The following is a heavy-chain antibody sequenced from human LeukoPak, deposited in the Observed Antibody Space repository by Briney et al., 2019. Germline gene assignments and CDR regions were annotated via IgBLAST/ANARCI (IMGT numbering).Heavy chain of an antibody. Sequence: GGSLRPSCAASGFTLSPYWMHWVRQAPGKGLVWVSRINSDGSSTTYADSVKGRFTISRDNTKNTLYLQMNILRAEDTAVYYCTRARCSRTSCNTESDYWGQETLVTVSS. CDR3: TRARCSRTSCNTESDY. J-gene: IGHJ4*02. CDR1: GFTLSPYW. D-gene: IGHD2-2*01. V-gene: IGHV3-74*01. CDR2: INSDGSST.